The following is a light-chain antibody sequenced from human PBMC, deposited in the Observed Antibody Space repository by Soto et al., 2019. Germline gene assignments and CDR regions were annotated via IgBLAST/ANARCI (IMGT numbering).Light chain of an antibody. CDR1: QSVSSTY. V-gene: IGKV3-20*01. CDR2: GAS. Sequence: EIVLTQSPGTLCLFPGERATFSCRASQSVSSTYLAWYRQKPGQAPRLLIYGASSRATGIPDRFSGSGSGTDFTLTISRLEPEDSAVYYCQHYGTSPRTFGQGTKVEIK. J-gene: IGKJ1*01. CDR3: QHYGTSPRT.